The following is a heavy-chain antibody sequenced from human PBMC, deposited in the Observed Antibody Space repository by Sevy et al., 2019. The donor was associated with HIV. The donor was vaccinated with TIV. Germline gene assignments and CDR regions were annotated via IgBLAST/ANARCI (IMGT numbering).Heavy chain of an antibody. Sequence: GGSLRLSCAASGFTFSSYWMHWVRQAPGKGLGWVSRIHSDGSSTNYADSVKGRFTISRDNAKKTLDLQMNSLRVEDSAVYYCAGGLGGAFDIWGQGAMVTVSS. CDR1: GFTFSSYW. D-gene: IGHD3-16*01. CDR2: IHSDGSST. V-gene: IGHV3-74*01. CDR3: AGGLGGAFDI. J-gene: IGHJ3*02.